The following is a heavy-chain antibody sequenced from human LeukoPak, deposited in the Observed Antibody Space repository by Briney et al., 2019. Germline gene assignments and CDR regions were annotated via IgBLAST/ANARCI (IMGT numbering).Heavy chain of an antibody. CDR2: ISGSGGST. CDR1: GFTFSSYA. V-gene: IGHV3-23*01. Sequence: GGSLRLSCAASGFTFSSYAMSWVRQAPGKGLEWVSAISGSGGSTYYADSVKGRFTISRDNSKNTLYLQMNSLRAEDTAVYYCAKGYIVVVPAALDNWFDPWGQGTLVTVSS. D-gene: IGHD2-2*01. J-gene: IGHJ5*02. CDR3: AKGYIVVVPAALDNWFDP.